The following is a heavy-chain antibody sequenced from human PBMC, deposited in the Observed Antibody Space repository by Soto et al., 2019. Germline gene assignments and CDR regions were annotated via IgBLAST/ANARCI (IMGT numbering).Heavy chain of an antibody. J-gene: IGHJ5*02. V-gene: IGHV4-39*02. D-gene: IGHD3-10*01. Sequence: SETLSLTCTVSGGSISSSSYYWGWIRQPPGKGLEWIGSIYYSGSTYYNPSLKSRVTISVDTSKNQFSLKLSSVTAADTAVYYCARERGTLWSGELFHSWFDPWGQGTLVTVSS. CDR1: GGSISSSSYY. CDR3: ARERGTLWSGELFHSWFDP. CDR2: IYYSGST.